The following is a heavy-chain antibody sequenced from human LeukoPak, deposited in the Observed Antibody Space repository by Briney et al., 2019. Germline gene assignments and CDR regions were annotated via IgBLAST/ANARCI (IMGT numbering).Heavy chain of an antibody. D-gene: IGHD7-27*01. CDR1: GGSISSYY. V-gene: IGHV4-59*01. CDR2: IYYSGST. CDR3: ASALGAEGFFDY. J-gene: IGHJ4*02. Sequence: SETLSLTCTVSGGSISSYYWSWIRQPPGKGLEWIGYIYYSGSTNYNPSLKSRVTISVDTSKNQFSLKLSSVTAADTAVYYCASALGAEGFFDYWGQGTLVTVSS.